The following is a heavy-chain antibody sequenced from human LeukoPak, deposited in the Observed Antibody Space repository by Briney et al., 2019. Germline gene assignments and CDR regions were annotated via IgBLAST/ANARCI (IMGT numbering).Heavy chain of an antibody. J-gene: IGHJ4*02. CDR2: IYYSGST. D-gene: IGHD2-2*01. CDR3: ARAVVVKQFTFDY. Sequence: SETLSLTCTVSGGSISSYYWSWIRQPPGKGLEWIGYIYYSGSTNYNPSLKSRVTISVDTSKNQFSLKLSSVTAADTAVYYCARAVVVKQFTFDYWGQGTLVTVSS. V-gene: IGHV4-59*01. CDR1: GGSISSYY.